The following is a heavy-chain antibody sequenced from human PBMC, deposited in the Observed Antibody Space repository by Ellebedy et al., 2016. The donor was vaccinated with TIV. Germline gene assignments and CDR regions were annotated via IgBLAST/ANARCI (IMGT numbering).Heavy chain of an antibody. Sequence: PGGSLRLSCAASGFTFSRSGMHWVRQAPGKGLDWVAIIWYDGSIQYYADSVKGRFTISRDNSKNTLYLQMNSLRPEDTAVYYCARELKPNSWHYWGQGTLVTVSS. J-gene: IGHJ4*02. CDR1: GFTFSRSG. V-gene: IGHV3-30*02. CDR3: ARELKPNSWHY. D-gene: IGHD6-13*01. CDR2: IWYDGSIQ.